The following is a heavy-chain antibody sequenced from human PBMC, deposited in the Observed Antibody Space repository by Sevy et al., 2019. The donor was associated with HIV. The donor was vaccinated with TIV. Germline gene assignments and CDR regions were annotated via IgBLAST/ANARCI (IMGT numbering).Heavy chain of an antibody. CDR3: ARQAVANWGGHFDY. CDR2: IYYSGST. CDR1: GGSISSSSYY. J-gene: IGHJ4*02. Sequence: SETLSLTCTVSGGSISSSSYYWGWIRQPPGKGLEWIGSIYYSGSTYYNPSLKSRVTISVDTSKNQFSLKLSSVTAADTAVYYCARQAVANWGGHFDYWGQGTLVTASS. V-gene: IGHV4-39*01. D-gene: IGHD7-27*01.